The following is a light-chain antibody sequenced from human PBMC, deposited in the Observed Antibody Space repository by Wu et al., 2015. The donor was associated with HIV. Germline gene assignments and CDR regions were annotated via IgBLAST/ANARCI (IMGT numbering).Light chain of an antibody. CDR3: LQDYTYPRT. Sequence: AIQMTQSPSSLSASVGDTVAIPCRASQDIGNALAWYQQKPGKAPRLLIYSASRLQSGVPSRFSGSGSGTDFTLTITPLQPEDFATYYCLQDYTYPRTFGQGTKVEIK. V-gene: IGKV1-6*01. CDR1: QDIGNA. J-gene: IGKJ1*01. CDR2: SAS.